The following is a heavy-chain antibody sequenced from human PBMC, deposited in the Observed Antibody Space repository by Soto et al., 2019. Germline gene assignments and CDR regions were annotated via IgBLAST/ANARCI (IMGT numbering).Heavy chain of an antibody. J-gene: IGHJ3*01. D-gene: IGHD6-25*01. V-gene: IGHV4-59*01. CDR3: ARSSSDYGLDFHF. CDR1: GGSISSYY. Sequence: SETLSLTCTVSGGSISSYYWSWIRQPPGKGLEWIGYIYYSGSTNYNPSLKSRVTISVDTSKSQFSLKLSSVTAADTAVYYCARSSSDYGLDFHFWGQGTMVTV. CDR2: IYYSGST.